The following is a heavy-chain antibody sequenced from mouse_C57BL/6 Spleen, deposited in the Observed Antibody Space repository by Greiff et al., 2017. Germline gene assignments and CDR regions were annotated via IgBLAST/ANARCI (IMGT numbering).Heavy chain of an antibody. CDR1: GYSFTGYF. J-gene: IGHJ4*01. V-gene: IGHV1-20*01. Sequence: VQLKESGPELVKPGASVKISCKASGYSFTGYFMNWVRQTHGKSLEWIGRINPYNGDTFYNPKFKGQGTLTVDKSCSTANMELRSLTSEDYAVYYCARRGGGDYALDYWGQGTSVTVSS. CDR2: INPYNGDT. CDR3: ARRGGGDYALDY.